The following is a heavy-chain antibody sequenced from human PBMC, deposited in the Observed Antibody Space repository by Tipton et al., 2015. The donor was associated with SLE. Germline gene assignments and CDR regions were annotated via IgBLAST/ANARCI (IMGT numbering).Heavy chain of an antibody. CDR2: IYHSGST. D-gene: IGHD1-1*01. Sequence: TLSLTCTVSGGSISSSSYYWRWIRQPPGKGLEWIGSIYHSGSTYYNPSHKSRVTISVDTSKNQFSLKMSHVTAADAAVYYCARAGRAWNLFDYWGQGTLVTVSS. CDR3: ARAGRAWNLFDY. J-gene: IGHJ4*02. V-gene: IGHV4-39*07. CDR1: GGSISSSSYY.